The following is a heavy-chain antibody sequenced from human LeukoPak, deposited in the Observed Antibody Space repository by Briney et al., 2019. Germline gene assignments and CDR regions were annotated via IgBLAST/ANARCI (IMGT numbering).Heavy chain of an antibody. V-gene: IGHV4-34*01. CDR3: ARFLTGYRINWFDP. Sequence: PSETLSLTCAVYGGSFSGYYWSWIRQPPGKGLEWIGEINHSGSTNYNPSLKSRVTISVDTSKNKFSLKLSSVTAADTAVYYCARFLTGYRINWFDPWGQGTLVTVSS. D-gene: IGHD2-15*01. CDR1: GGSFSGYY. CDR2: INHSGST. J-gene: IGHJ5*02.